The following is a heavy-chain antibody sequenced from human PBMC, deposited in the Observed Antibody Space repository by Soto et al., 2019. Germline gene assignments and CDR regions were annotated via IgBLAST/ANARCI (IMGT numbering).Heavy chain of an antibody. CDR2: IIPIFGTA. Sequence: SVKVSCKASGGTFSSYAISWVRQAPGQGLEWMGGIIPIFGTANYAQKFQGRVTITADKSTSTAYMGLSSLRSEDTAVYYCARDRREYSSSSDAFDIWGQGTMVTVSS. J-gene: IGHJ3*02. V-gene: IGHV1-69*06. D-gene: IGHD6-6*01. CDR3: ARDRREYSSSSDAFDI. CDR1: GGTFSSYA.